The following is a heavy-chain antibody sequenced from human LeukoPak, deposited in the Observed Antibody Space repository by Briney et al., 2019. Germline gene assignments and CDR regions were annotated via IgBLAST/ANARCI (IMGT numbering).Heavy chain of an antibody. CDR1: GYTFTSYY. J-gene: IGHJ4*02. CDR2: INPSRGST. CDR3: ARVRREYYYDSNGYYFDY. V-gene: IGHV1-46*01. D-gene: IGHD3-22*01. Sequence: ASVKVSCKASGYTFTSYYMHWVRQAPGQGLEWMGIINPSRGSTSYAQKFQGRVTMTRDTSTSTVYMELSSLRSEDTAAYYCARVRREYYYDSNGYYFDYWGQGTLVTVSS.